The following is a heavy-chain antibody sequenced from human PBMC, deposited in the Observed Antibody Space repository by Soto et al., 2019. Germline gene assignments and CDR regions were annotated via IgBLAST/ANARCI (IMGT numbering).Heavy chain of an antibody. Sequence: ASVKVSCKASGGTFSSYTISWVRPAPGQGLEWMGRIIPILGIANYAQKFQGRVTITADKSTSTAYMELSSLRSEDTAVYYCASRYCSGGSCYGWFDPWGQGTLVTVSS. V-gene: IGHV1-69*02. D-gene: IGHD2-15*01. CDR2: IIPILGIA. J-gene: IGHJ5*02. CDR1: GGTFSSYT. CDR3: ASRYCSGGSCYGWFDP.